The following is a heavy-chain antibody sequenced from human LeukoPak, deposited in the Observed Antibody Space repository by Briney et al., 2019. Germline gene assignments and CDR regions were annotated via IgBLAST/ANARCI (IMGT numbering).Heavy chain of an antibody. CDR2: IDRDGSRI. Sequence: QTGGSLRLSCAVSGFTFSSYWMHWVRQAPGKGLVWVSRIDRDGSRINYADSVKGRFTISRDNGKNTLFLQMNSLRAEDAAVYYCVRGNDYGGPHYWGQGTPVTVSS. CDR3: VRGNDYGGPHY. J-gene: IGHJ4*02. V-gene: IGHV3-74*01. CDR1: GFTFSSYW. D-gene: IGHD4-23*01.